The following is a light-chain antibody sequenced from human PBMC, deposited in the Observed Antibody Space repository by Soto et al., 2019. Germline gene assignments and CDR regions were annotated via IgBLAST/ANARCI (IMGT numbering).Light chain of an antibody. Sequence: QSVLTQPASVSGSPGQSITISCTGTSSDVGGYNYVSWYQQHPGKAPKLMIYDVSYRPSGVSNRFSGSKSGNTASLTISGLHSDDEADYYCSSYTSSSTLVFGGGTKLTVL. CDR2: DVS. J-gene: IGLJ2*01. CDR1: SSDVGGYNY. CDR3: SSYTSSSTLV. V-gene: IGLV2-14*01.